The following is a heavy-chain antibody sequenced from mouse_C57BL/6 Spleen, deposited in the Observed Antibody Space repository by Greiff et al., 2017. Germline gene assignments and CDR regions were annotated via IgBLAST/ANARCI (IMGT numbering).Heavy chain of an antibody. J-gene: IGHJ3*01. CDR2: IYPSDSET. V-gene: IGHV1-61*01. D-gene: IGHD2-3*01. CDR3: ARRAFYDGYYEGFAY. Sequence: QVQLQQPGAELVRPGSSVKLSCKASGYTFTSYWMDWVKQRPGQGLEWIGNIYPSDSETHYNQKFKDKATLTVDKSSSTAYMQLSSLTSEDSAVYYCARRAFYDGYYEGFAYWGQGTLVTVSA. CDR1: GYTFTSYW.